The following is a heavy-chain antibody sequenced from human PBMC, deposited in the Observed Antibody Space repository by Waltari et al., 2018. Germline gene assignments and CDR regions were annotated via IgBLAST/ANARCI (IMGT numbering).Heavy chain of an antibody. CDR2: IGWNSGAS. CDR3: VKGGWGFGAFYEQH. J-gene: IGHJ4*02. D-gene: IGHD3-10*01. V-gene: IGHV3-9*01. Sequence: EVQLVTSGGGLVQPGRSLSLACVGSGFGFGDYALYGVRQRPGKGLEWLSGIGWNSGASGYADSVRGRFSTYRDNARKSHYLQMGRLRPEDTALYYCVKGGWGFGAFYEQHWGQGIQVTVSS. CDR1: GFGFGDYA.